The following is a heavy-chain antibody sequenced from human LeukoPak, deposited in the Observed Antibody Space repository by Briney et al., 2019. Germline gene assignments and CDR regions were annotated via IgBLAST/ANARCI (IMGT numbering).Heavy chain of an antibody. J-gene: IGHJ5*02. D-gene: IGHD2-8*01. CDR2: IYYSGST. V-gene: IGHV4-59*01. CDR3: ASLSNGAENWFDP. Sequence: ASETLSLTCTVSGGSISSYYWSWIRQPPGKGLVWIGYIYYSGSTNYNPSLKSRVTISVDTSKNQFSLKLSSVTAADTAVYYCASLSNGAENWFDPWGQGTLVTVSS. CDR1: GGSISSYY.